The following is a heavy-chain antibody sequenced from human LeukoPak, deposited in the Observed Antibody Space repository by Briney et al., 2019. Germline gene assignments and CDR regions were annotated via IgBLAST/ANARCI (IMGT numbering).Heavy chain of an antibody. D-gene: IGHD3-22*01. CDR3: AKSRHYYDSSGDY. V-gene: IGHV3-23*01. J-gene: IGHJ4*02. Sequence: GGSLRPSCAASGFTFSSYAMSWVRQAPGKGLEWVSAISGSGGSTYYADSVKGRFTISRDNSKNTLYLQMNSLRAEDTAVYYCAKSRHYYDSSGDYWGQGTLVTVSS. CDR1: GFTFSSYA. CDR2: ISGSGGST.